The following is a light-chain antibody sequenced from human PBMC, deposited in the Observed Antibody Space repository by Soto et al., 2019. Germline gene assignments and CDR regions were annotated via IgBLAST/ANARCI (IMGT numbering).Light chain of an antibody. Sequence: QSVLTQPASVSGSPGQSITISCTGTSRDVGGYNYVSWHQQHPGKAPKVIITEVSNRPSGVSNRFSGSKSGNTASLTISGLQAEDEADYYCSSYTSSSPCVFGTGTKLTVL. J-gene: IGLJ1*01. V-gene: IGLV2-14*01. CDR3: SSYTSSSPCV. CDR2: EVS. CDR1: SRDVGGYNY.